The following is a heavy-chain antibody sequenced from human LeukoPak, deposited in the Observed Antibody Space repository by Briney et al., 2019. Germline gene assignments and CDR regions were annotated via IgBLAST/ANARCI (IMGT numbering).Heavy chain of an antibody. V-gene: IGHV4-34*01. J-gene: IGHJ4*02. CDR2: INHSGST. Sequence: PETLSLTCAVYGGSFSGYYWSWVRQPPEKGLEWIGEINHSGSTNYNPSLKSRVTISADTSKNQFSLELTSVTAADTAVYYCARRRYDASGYYPSRGRYFDYWGQGTLVTVSS. CDR1: GGSFSGYY. D-gene: IGHD3-22*01. CDR3: ARRRYDASGYYPSRGRYFDY.